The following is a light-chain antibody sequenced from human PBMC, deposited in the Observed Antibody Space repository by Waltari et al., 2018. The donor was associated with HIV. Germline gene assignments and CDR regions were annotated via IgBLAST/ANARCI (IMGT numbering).Light chain of an antibody. J-gene: IGKJ4*01. Sequence: EIVLTQSPATLSLSPGERATLSCRASQSVTDFLAWYQQKPGQSPRLLIYDSSNRATGIPARFSGGGSGTDFTLTISSLDFEDFAVYYCQQRAKWPLTFGGGTRVELK. V-gene: IGKV3-11*01. CDR1: QSVTDF. CDR2: DSS. CDR3: QQRAKWPLT.